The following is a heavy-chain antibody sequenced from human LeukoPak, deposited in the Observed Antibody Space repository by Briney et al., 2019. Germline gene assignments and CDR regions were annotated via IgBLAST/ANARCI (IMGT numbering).Heavy chain of an antibody. V-gene: IGHV4-59*01. CDR2: IYHSGTT. D-gene: IGHD3-22*01. Sequence: SETLSLTCTVSGGSISSSFWSWIRQPPGKGLEWIGYIYHSGTTNYNPSLKSRLTISVDTSKNQFSLKLTSVTAADTGVYYCASHSSGYFFWFDPWGQGTLVTVSS. CDR1: GGSISSSF. J-gene: IGHJ5*02. CDR3: ASHSSGYFFWFDP.